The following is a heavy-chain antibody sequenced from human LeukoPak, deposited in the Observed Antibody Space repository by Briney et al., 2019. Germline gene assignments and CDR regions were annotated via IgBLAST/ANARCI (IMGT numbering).Heavy chain of an antibody. CDR1: GGSIGSYY. CDR3: ARDGGGGAAGY. V-gene: IGHV4-59*01. D-gene: IGHD1-26*01. Sequence: PSETLSLTCTVSGGSIGSYYWSWIRQPPGKGLEWIGYIYYSGSTNYNPSLKNRVTISVDTSKKQSSLKLSSVTAADTAVYYCARDGGGGAAGYWGQGTLVTVSS. J-gene: IGHJ4*02. CDR2: IYYSGST.